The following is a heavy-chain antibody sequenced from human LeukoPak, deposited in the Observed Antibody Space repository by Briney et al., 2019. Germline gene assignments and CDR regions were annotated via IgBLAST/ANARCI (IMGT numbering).Heavy chain of an antibody. V-gene: IGHV1-18*01. CDR1: GYNFPTYG. CDR2: VSADNGNT. CDR3: ARPLPMSWHWFAP. D-gene: IGHD3-10*02. J-gene: IGHJ5*02. Sequence: ASVKVSCKASGYNFPTYGISWVRQAPGQGLEWMGWVSADNGNTNFARNFQGRGAMTTDTSTSTDYMELRRLRSDATAVYYYARPLPMSWHWFAPCGQGTLVTVSS.